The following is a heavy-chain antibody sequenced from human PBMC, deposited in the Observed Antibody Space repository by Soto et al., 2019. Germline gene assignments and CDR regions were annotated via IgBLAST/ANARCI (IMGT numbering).Heavy chain of an antibody. D-gene: IGHD5-12*01. CDR1: GGSISSGGYY. V-gene: IGHV4-31*11. Sequence: QVQLQESGPGLVKPSQTLSLTCAVSGGSISSGGYYWSWIRQHPGKGLEWIGYIYYSGSTYYNPSLNSRVTISVDTSKNQFSLKLSSVIAADTAVYYCARARVATIMVDYWGQGTLVTVSS. CDR2: IYYSGST. J-gene: IGHJ4*02. CDR3: ARARVATIMVDY.